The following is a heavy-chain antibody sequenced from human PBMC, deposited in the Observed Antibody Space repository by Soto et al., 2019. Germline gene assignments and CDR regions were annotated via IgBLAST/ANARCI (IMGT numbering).Heavy chain of an antibody. J-gene: IGHJ4*02. CDR3: ARDSSYGDYAYYFDY. V-gene: IGHV1-3*01. CDR2: INAGNGNT. Sequence: QVQLVQSGAEVKKPGASVKVSCKASGYTFTSYAMHWVRQAPGQRLEWMGWINAGNGNTKYSQKFQGRVTITRDTSASTAYMELSSLRSEDTAVYYCARDSSYGDYAYYFDYWGQGTLVTVSS. CDR1: GYTFTSYA. D-gene: IGHD4-17*01.